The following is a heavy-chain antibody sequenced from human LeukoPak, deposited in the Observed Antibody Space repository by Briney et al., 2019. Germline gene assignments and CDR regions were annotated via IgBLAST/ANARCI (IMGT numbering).Heavy chain of an antibody. CDR1: GFTFSSYS. J-gene: IGHJ4*02. CDR3: ASEFLYYDILTGYPTHNFFDY. V-gene: IGHV3-21*01. D-gene: IGHD3-9*01. CDR2: ISSSSSYI. Sequence: GGSLRLSCAASGFTFSSYSMNWVHQAPGKGLEWVSSISSSSSYIYYADSVKGRFTISRDNAKNSLYLQMNSLRAEDTAVYYCASEFLYYDILTGYPTHNFFDYWGQGTLVTVSS.